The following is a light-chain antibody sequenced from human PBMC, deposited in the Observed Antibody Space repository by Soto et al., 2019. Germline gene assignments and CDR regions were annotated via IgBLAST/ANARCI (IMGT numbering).Light chain of an antibody. CDR2: DAS. Sequence: EIVLTQSPATLSLSPGERATLSCRASQSVSSYLAWYQQKPGQAPRLRIYDASNRATGIPARFSGSGSGTDFTLTISSLEPEDFAVYYCQQRFNWPPKYTFGQGTKLEIK. J-gene: IGKJ2*01. CDR1: QSVSSY. CDR3: QQRFNWPPKYT. V-gene: IGKV3-11*01.